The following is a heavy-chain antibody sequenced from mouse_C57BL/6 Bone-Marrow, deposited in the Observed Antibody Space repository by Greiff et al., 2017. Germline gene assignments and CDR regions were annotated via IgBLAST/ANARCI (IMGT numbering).Heavy chain of an antibody. CDR1: GYTFTSYG. Sequence: QVQLKESGAELARPGASVKLSCKASGYTFTSYGISWVKQRTGQGLEWIGEIYPRSGNTYYNEKFKGKATLTADKSSSTAYMELRSLTSEDSAVYFCARREVGTGRGAMDYWGQGTSVTVSS. CDR3: ARREVGTGRGAMDY. V-gene: IGHV1-81*01. D-gene: IGHD4-1*01. J-gene: IGHJ4*01. CDR2: IYPRSGNT.